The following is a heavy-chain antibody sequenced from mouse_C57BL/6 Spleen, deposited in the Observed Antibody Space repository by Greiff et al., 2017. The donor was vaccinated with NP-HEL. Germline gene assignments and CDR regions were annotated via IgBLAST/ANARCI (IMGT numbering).Heavy chain of an antibody. CDR1: GYSITSGYY. V-gene: IGHV3-6*01. CDR3: ARGHSNYYAMDY. CDR2: ISYDGSN. J-gene: IGHJ4*01. Sequence: EVKLQESGPGLVKPSQSLSLTCSVTGYSITSGYYWNWIRQFPGNKLEWMGYISYDGSNNYNPSLKNRISIPRATSKNQFFLKLNSVTTEDTATYYCARGHSNYYAMDYWGQGTSVTVSS. D-gene: IGHD2-5*01.